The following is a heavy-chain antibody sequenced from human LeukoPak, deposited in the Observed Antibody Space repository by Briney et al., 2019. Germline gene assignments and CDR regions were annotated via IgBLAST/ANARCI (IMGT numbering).Heavy chain of an antibody. Sequence: ASVKVSCKASGYTFTSYDINWVRQASGQGLEWMGWMSPNSGNTGYAQKFQGRVTMTRNTSISTAYMELSSLRSEDTAVYYCARGGTVYYYDSSGYSDYWGQGTLVTVSS. CDR1: GYTFTSYD. D-gene: IGHD3-22*01. CDR3: ARGGTVYYYDSSGYSDY. J-gene: IGHJ4*02. CDR2: MSPNSGNT. V-gene: IGHV1-8*01.